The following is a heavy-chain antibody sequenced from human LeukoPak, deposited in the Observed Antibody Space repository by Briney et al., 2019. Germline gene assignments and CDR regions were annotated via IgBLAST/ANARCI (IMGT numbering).Heavy chain of an antibody. D-gene: IGHD3-9*01. CDR3: ARGVSYDILTGYYGGYYFDY. V-gene: IGHV4-59*08. CDR2: ISYIGSA. Sequence: SETLSLTCSVSGGAISTYSWSWIRQPPGKGLEWIGYISYIGSANYNPSLKSRVTISIDASNDQFSLRLTSVTAADTAVYYCARGVSYDILTGYYGGYYFDYWGQGTLVTVSS. CDR1: GGAISTYS. J-gene: IGHJ4*02.